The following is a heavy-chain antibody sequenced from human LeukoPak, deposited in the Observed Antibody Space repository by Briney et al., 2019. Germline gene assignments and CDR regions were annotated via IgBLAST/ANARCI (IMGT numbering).Heavy chain of an antibody. CDR1: GGSISTYY. V-gene: IGHV4-59*01. CDR3: AREQQMATSPDAFDI. D-gene: IGHD5-24*01. CDR2: IHYSGTS. Sequence: PSETLSLTCSVSGGSISTYYWSWIRQPPGKGLEWIGYIHYSGTSKYNSSLKSRVTISVDTSKKQFFLKVSSVTAADTAVYYCAREQQMATSPDAFDIWGQGTMVTVS. J-gene: IGHJ3*02.